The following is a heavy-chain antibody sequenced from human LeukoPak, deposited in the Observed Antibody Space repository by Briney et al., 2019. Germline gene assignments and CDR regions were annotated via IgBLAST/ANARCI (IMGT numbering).Heavy chain of an antibody. V-gene: IGHV3-21*01. CDR2: ISSSSSYI. CDR3: ARDSTGCPDF. Sequence: GGSLRLSCAASGFTFSSYAMSWVRQAPGKGLEWVSSISSSSSYIYYADSVKGRFTISRDNAKNSLYLQMNSLRAEDTAVYYCARDSTGCPDFWGQGTLVTVTS. D-gene: IGHD3-9*01. CDR1: GFTFSSYA. J-gene: IGHJ4*02.